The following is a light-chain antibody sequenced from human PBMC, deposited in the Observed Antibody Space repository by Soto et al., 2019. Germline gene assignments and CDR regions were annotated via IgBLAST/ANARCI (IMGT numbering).Light chain of an antibody. V-gene: IGKV3-20*01. CDR3: QQYGSSPRT. CDR2: GGS. Sequence: EIVLTQSPGTLSLSPGEGATLTCRASQAIRSTSLVWYQKKPGQAPRLLMYGGSTRASGFPDRFSGSGSGTDFTLTISRLEPEDFAVYYCQQYGSSPRTFGQGTKVEIK. CDR1: QAIRSTS. J-gene: IGKJ1*01.